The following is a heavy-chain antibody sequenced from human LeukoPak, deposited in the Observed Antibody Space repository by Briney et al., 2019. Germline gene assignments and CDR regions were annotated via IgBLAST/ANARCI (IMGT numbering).Heavy chain of an antibody. J-gene: IGHJ5*02. Sequence: QSGGSLRLSCAASGFTFSDYAMNWVRQALGRGLEWVSTISYSGGNTYYADPVKGRFTISRDNSKNTLYLQMNSLRAEDTAIYYCAKARYCSGGTCPEWFDPWGQGTLVTVSS. CDR1: GFTFSDYA. D-gene: IGHD2-15*01. V-gene: IGHV3-23*01. CDR3: AKARYCSGGTCPEWFDP. CDR2: ISYSGGNT.